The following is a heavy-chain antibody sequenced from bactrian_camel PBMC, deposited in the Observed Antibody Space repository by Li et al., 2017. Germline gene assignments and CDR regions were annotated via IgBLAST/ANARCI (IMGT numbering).Heavy chain of an antibody. CDR3: AADRYLSDYCSGDFGF. CDR1: RNSYSSYC. Sequence: HVQLVESGEGSVQTGGALTLSCTAPRNSYSSYCMGWFRQIPGKEREAVAAIGGASSSGTTSYADAVKGRFTISKDNAKNTLYLQMNSLKPEDTAMYYCAADRYLSDYCSGDFGFWGQGTQVTVS. D-gene: IGHD4*01. CDR2: IGGASSSGTT. J-gene: IGHJ6*01. V-gene: IGHV3S26*01.